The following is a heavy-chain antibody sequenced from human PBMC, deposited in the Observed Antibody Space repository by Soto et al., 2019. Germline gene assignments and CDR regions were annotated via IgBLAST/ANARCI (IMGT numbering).Heavy chain of an antibody. D-gene: IGHD5-12*01. Sequence: ASVKVSCKASGGTFGSYAISWVRQAPGQGLEWMGGIIPIFGTANYAQKFQGRVTITADESTSTAYMELSSLRSEDTAVYYCARGERWLQFDYYYGMDVWGQGTTVTVSS. J-gene: IGHJ6*02. V-gene: IGHV1-69*13. CDR3: ARGERWLQFDYYYGMDV. CDR2: IIPIFGTA. CDR1: GGTFGSYA.